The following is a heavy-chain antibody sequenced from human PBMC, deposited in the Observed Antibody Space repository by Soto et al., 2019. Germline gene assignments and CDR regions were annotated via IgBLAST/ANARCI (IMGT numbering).Heavy chain of an antibody. CDR1: GFTFSSYA. Sequence: GGSLRLSCAASGFTFSSYAMHWVRQAPGKGLEWVAVISYDGSNKYYADSVKGRFTISRDNSKNTLYLQMNSLRAEDTAVYYCARDRNYSDRSGLDYWGQGTLVTVSS. V-gene: IGHV3-30-3*01. J-gene: IGHJ4*02. CDR2: ISYDGSNK. D-gene: IGHD3-22*01. CDR3: ARDRNYSDRSGLDY.